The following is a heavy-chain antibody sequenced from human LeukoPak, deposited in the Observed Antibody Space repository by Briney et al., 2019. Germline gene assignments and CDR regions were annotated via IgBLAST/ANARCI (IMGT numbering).Heavy chain of an antibody. CDR3: ARNSEYGYPANDY. J-gene: IGHJ4*02. Sequence: GGSLRLSCAASGFSFSDYYMSWIRQAPGKGLEWVSYISSSGSTIYYADSVKGRFTISRDNAKNSLYLQMNSLRVEDTAVYYCARNSEYGYPANDYWGQGTLVTVSS. D-gene: IGHD5-18*01. V-gene: IGHV3-11*01. CDR1: GFSFSDYY. CDR2: ISSSGSTI.